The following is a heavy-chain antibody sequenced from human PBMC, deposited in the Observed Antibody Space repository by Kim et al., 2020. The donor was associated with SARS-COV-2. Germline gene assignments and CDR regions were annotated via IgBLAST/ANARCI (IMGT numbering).Heavy chain of an antibody. CDR2: INHSGST. J-gene: IGHJ4*02. V-gene: IGHV4-34*01. Sequence: SETLSLTCAVYGGSFSGYYWSWIRQPPGKGLEWIGEINHSGSTNYNPSLKSRVTISVDTSKNQFSLKLSSVTAADTAVYYCARGSTQVGATTWLDYWGQG. D-gene: IGHD1-26*01. CDR3: ARGSTQVGATTWLDY. CDR1: GGSFSGYY.